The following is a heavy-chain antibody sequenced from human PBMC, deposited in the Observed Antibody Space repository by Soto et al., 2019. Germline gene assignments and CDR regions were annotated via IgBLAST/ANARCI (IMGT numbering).Heavy chain of an antibody. CDR2: INPNSGGT. Sequence: ASVKVSCKASGYTFTGYYMHWVRQAPGQGLEWMGWINPNSGGTNYAQKFQGWVTMTRDTSISTAYMELSRLRSDDTAVYYCARSSILTGYSPSYYYYMDVWGKGTTVTVSS. D-gene: IGHD3-9*01. J-gene: IGHJ6*03. CDR3: ARSSILTGYSPSYYYYMDV. CDR1: GYTFTGYY. V-gene: IGHV1-2*04.